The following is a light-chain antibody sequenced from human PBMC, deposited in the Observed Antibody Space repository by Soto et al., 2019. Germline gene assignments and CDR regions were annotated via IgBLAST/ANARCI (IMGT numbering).Light chain of an antibody. J-gene: IGKJ3*01. CDR3: QQYGSSSFT. V-gene: IGKV3-20*01. CDR2: GAS. Sequence: EIVLTQTPGTLSLSPGERGTLSCRASQSVSSSYLAWYQQKPGQAPRLLIYGASSRATGIPDRFSGSGSGTDFTLTISRLEPEDFAVYYCQQYGSSSFTFGPGTNVDIK. CDR1: QSVSSSY.